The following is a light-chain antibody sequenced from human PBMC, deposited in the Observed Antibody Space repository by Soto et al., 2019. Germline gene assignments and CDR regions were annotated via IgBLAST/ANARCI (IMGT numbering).Light chain of an antibody. CDR3: QQYNDWPPWT. V-gene: IGKV3-15*01. J-gene: IGKJ1*01. CDR2: GAS. CDR1: QSVNSR. Sequence: IVMTQSPATLSVSPGESATLSCRTSQSVNSRLAWYQQKPGQGPRLLIYGASTRATGIPARFSGSGSGTEFTLTISSLQSEDFAVYYCQQYNDWPPWTFGQGTKVEIK.